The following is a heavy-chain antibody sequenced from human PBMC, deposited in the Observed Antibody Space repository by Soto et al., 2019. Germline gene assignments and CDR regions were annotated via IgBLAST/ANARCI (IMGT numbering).Heavy chain of an antibody. Sequence: PGGSLRLSCAASGFTFSSYAMHWVRQAPGKGLEWVAVISYDGSNKYYADSVKGRFTISRDNSKNTLYLQMNSLRAEDTAVYYCARDPYRPYGDQYFDYWGQGTLVTVSS. CDR2: ISYDGSNK. V-gene: IGHV3-30-3*01. J-gene: IGHJ4*02. CDR1: GFTFSSYA. D-gene: IGHD4-17*01. CDR3: ARDPYRPYGDQYFDY.